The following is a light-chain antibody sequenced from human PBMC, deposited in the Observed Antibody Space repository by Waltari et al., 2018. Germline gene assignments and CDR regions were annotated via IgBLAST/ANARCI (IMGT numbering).Light chain of an antibody. CDR2: DAS. CDR1: QSLSSY. J-gene: IGKJ2*01. CDR3: QQRGNWPPYT. V-gene: IGKV3-11*01. Sequence: EIVLTQSPASLSLSPGERATLSCRASQSLSSYLAWYQQKPGQAPRLLIYDASNRATGIPARFSGSGSETDFTLTISSLEPEDFAVYYCQQRGNWPPYTFGQGTKLVIK.